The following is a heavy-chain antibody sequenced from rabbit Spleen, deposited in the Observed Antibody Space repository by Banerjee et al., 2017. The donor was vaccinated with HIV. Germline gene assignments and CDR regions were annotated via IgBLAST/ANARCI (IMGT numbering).Heavy chain of an antibody. J-gene: IGHJ6*01. Sequence: QEQLVESGGGLVQPGGSLKLSCKASGFDFSAYGVSWVRQAPGKGLEWIGYIDPLFGSTYYASWVKGRFSISRENTQNTVYLKLNSLTVADTATYFCVRGASSTGYYSLWGPGTLVTVS. D-gene: IGHD1-1*01. V-gene: IGHV1S47*01. CDR2: IDPLFGST. CDR1: GFDFSAYG. CDR3: VRGASSTGYYSL.